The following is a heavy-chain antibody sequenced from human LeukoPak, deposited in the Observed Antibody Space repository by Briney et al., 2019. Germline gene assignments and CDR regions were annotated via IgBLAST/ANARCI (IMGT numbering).Heavy chain of an antibody. Sequence: SETLSLTCAVYGGSFSGYYWSWIRQPPGKGLEWIGEINHSGSTNYNPSLKSRVTISVDTSKNQFSPKLSSVTAADTAVYYCASRKYQWYFDYWGQGTLVTVSS. V-gene: IGHV4-34*01. CDR2: INHSGST. CDR1: GGSFSGYY. CDR3: ASRKYQWYFDY. D-gene: IGHD2-2*01. J-gene: IGHJ4*02.